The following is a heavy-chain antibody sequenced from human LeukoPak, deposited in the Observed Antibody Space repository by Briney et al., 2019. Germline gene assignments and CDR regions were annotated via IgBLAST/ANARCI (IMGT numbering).Heavy chain of an antibody. D-gene: IGHD6-19*01. V-gene: IGHV4-59*01. Sequence: SETLSLTCTVSGGSISGYYWSWIRQPPGKGLEWIGYIYYSGSTNYNPSLKSRVTISVDTSKNQFSLNLSSVTAADTAVYYCARLIAVAVTADWFDPWGQGTLVTVSS. CDR1: GGSISGYY. CDR3: ARLIAVAVTADWFDP. CDR2: IYYSGST. J-gene: IGHJ5*02.